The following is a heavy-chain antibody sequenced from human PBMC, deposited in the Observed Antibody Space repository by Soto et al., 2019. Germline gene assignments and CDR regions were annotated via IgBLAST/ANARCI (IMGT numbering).Heavy chain of an antibody. J-gene: IGHJ5*02. CDR2: INHSGST. V-gene: IGHV4-34*01. D-gene: IGHD6-13*01. Sequence: SETLSLTCAVYGGSFSGYYWSWIRQPPGKGLEWIGEINHSGSTNYNPSLKSRVTTSVDTSKNQFSLKLSSVTAADTAVYYCARGHIAAAGTSNWFDPWGQGTLVTVSS. CDR1: GGSFSGYY. CDR3: ARGHIAAAGTSNWFDP.